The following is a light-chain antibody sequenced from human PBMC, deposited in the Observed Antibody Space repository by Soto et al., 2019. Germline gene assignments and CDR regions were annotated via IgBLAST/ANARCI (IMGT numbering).Light chain of an antibody. CDR2: GAS. CDR3: QQYGNSPVT. V-gene: IGKV3-20*01. CDR1: QSVSSSY. Sequence: EIVLMQFPGTLSLSPGVRATLSCRASQSVSSSYLAWYQQKPGQAPRLLIYGASSRATGIPDRFSGSGSGTDFTLTISRLEPEDFAVYYCQQYGNSPVTFGGGTAVEIK. J-gene: IGKJ4*01.